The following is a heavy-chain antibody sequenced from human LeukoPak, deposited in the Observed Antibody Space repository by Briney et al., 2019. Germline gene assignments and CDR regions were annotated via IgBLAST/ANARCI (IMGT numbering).Heavy chain of an antibody. J-gene: IGHJ5*02. CDR3: ARHVIWGPWFDP. Sequence: SETLSLTCTVSGGSISSYYWSWIRQPPGKGLEWIGYIYYSGSTNYNPSLKSRVTISVDTSKNQFSLKLSSVTAADTAVYYCARHVIWGPWFDPWGQGTLVTVSS. CDR2: IYYSGST. V-gene: IGHV4-59*08. CDR1: GGSISSYY. D-gene: IGHD7-27*01.